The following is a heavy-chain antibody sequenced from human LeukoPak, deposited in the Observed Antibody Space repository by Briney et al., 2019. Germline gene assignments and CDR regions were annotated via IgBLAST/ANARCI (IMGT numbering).Heavy chain of an antibody. J-gene: IGHJ4*02. CDR3: TTIQLWLRVRDY. CDR2: IKSKTDGGTT. CDR1: GFTFSNAW. D-gene: IGHD5-18*01. Sequence: GGSLRLSCAASGFTFSNAWMSWVRQAPGKGLEWVGRIKSKTDGGTTDYAAPVKGRLTISRDDSKNTLYLQMNSLKTEDTAVYYCTTIQLWLRVRDYWGQGTLVTVSS. V-gene: IGHV3-15*01.